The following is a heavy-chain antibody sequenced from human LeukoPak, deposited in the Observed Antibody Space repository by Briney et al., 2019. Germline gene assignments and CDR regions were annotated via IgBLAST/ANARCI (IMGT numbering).Heavy chain of an antibody. CDR3: AKDHMTTVTTSDFDY. D-gene: IGHD4-17*01. J-gene: IGHJ4*02. V-gene: IGHV3-30-3*01. CDR1: GFTFESYT. Sequence: GTSLRLSCAASGFTFESYTIHWVRQAPGKGLEWVALVSYGGSNKYYIDSVKGRFTISRDNSKNTLYPQMNSLRAEDTAVYYCAKDHMTTVTTSDFDYWGQGTLVTVSS. CDR2: VSYGGSNK.